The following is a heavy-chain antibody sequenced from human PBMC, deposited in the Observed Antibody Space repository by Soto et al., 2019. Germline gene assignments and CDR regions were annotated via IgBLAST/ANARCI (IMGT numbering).Heavy chain of an antibody. CDR1: GGSFSGYY. Sequence: NPSETLSLTCAVYGGSFSGYYWSWIRQPPGKGLEWIGEINHSGSTNYNPSLKSRVTISVDTSKNQFSLKLSSVTAADTAVYYCARSRITIFGVALKREYYYYMDVWGKGTTVTVSS. D-gene: IGHD3-3*01. CDR2: INHSGST. J-gene: IGHJ6*03. CDR3: ARSRITIFGVALKREYYYYMDV. V-gene: IGHV4-34*01.